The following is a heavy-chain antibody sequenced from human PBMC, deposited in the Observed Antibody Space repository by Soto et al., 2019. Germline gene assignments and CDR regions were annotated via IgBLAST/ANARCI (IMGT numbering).Heavy chain of an antibody. J-gene: IGHJ4*02. V-gene: IGHV1-3*01. D-gene: IGHD3-10*01. Sequence: GXSVKVSCTDSVYTFTSYAMHWVRQAPGQRLEWMGWINAGNGNTKYSQKFQGRVTITRDTSASTAYMELSSLRSEDTAVYYCARVITMVRGVITAPDYWGQGTLVTVSS. CDR3: ARVITMVRGVITAPDY. CDR1: VYTFTSYA. CDR2: INAGNGNT.